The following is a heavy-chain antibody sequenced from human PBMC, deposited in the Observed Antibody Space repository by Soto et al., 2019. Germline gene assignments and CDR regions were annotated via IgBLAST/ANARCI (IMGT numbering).Heavy chain of an antibody. CDR2: IYYSGST. V-gene: IGHV4-31*03. Sequence: PSETLSLTCTVSGGSISRGCYYWSWIRQHPGKGLEWIGYIYYSGSTYYNPSLKSRVTISVDTSKNQFSLKLSSVTAADTAVYYCASGRDYYGSGSPLNWFDPWGQGTLVTVSS. J-gene: IGHJ5*02. CDR1: GGSISRGCYY. CDR3: ASGRDYYGSGSPLNWFDP. D-gene: IGHD3-10*01.